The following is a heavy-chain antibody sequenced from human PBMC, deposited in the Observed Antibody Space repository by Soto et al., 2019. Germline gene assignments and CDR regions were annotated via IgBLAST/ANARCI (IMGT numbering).Heavy chain of an antibody. CDR2: IYHSGST. J-gene: IGHJ5*02. CDR1: GCSISSSNW. D-gene: IGHD6-13*01. CDR3: ARAPSYCSQGVYNWFDP. Sequence: PSETVSLTCAVSGCSISSSNWWSWVRQPPGKGLEWIGEIYHSGSTNYNPSLKSRVTISVDKSKNQFSLKLSSVTAADTAVYYCARAPSYCSQGVYNWFDPWGQGTLVTVSS. V-gene: IGHV4-4*02.